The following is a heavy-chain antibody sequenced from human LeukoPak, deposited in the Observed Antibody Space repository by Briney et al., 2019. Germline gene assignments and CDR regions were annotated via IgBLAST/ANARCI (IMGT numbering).Heavy chain of an antibody. D-gene: IGHD5/OR15-5a*01. CDR1: GFTFSSYS. CDR3: AKDQGLPGYYYYMGV. Sequence: GGSLRLSCAASGFTFSSYSMNWVRQAPGKGLEWVSAISGSGGSTYYADSVKGRFTISRDNSKNTLYLQMNSLRAEDTAVYYCAKDQGLPGYYYYMGVWGKGTTVTVSS. CDR2: ISGSGGST. J-gene: IGHJ6*03. V-gene: IGHV3-23*01.